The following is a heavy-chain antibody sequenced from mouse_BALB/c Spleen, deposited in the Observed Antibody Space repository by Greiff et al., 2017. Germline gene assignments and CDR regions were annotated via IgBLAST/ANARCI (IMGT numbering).Heavy chain of an antibody. J-gene: IGHJ3*01. CDR3: ARDSITGTGAWFAY. V-gene: IGHV2-6-7*01. Sequence: VQVVESGPGLVAPSQSLSITCTVSGFSLTGYGVNWVRQPPGKGLEWLGMIWGDGSTDYNSALKSRLSISKDNSKSQVFLKMNSLQTEDTARYYCARDSITGTGAWFAYWGQGTLVTVSA. D-gene: IGHD4-1*01. CDR2: IWGDGST. CDR1: GFSLTGYG.